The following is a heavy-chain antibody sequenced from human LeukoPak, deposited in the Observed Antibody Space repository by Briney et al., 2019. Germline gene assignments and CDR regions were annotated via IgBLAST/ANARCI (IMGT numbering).Heavy chain of an antibody. CDR1: GFRFSTFY. V-gene: IGHV3-11*01. J-gene: IGHJ4*02. D-gene: IGHD3-16*01. CDR3: ARGAGGSDN. CDR2: ISSGGTTV. Sequence: PGGSLRLSCAASGFRFSTFYMSWIRQAPGKGLDWVSYISSGGTTVDYADSVKGRFTISRDNAKNLLYLQMNSLRDEDTAVYYCARGAGGSDNWGQGTLVTVSS.